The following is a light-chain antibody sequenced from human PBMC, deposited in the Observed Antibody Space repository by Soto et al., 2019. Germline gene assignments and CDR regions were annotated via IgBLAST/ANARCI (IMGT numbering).Light chain of an antibody. CDR3: QQYKNWPL. CDR2: GAS. Sequence: EMVLTQSPGTLSLSPGERVTLSCRTSHSVNSHVAWYQQKPGQAPRLLLYGASTRATGIPVRFSGSGFGTEFTLTISSLQSEDFAVYYCQQYKNWPLFGQGTRLEIK. V-gene: IGKV3-15*01. CDR1: HSVNSH. J-gene: IGKJ5*01.